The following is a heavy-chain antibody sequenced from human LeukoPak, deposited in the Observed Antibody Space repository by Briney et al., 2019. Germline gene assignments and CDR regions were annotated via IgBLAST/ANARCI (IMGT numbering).Heavy chain of an antibody. CDR2: INPSGGST. V-gene: IGHV1-46*01. CDR3: ASGPSFLPFQH. J-gene: IGHJ1*01. CDR1: GYTFTGYY. D-gene: IGHD3-16*01. Sequence: ASVTVSCKASGYTFTGYYMHWVRQAPGQGLEWMGIINPSGGSTSYAQKFQGRVTITRDMSTSTVYMELSSLRSEDTAVYYCASGPSFLPFQHWGQGTLVTVSS.